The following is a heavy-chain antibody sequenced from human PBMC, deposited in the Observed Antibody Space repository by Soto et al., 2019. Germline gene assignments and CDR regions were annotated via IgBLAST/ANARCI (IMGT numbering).Heavy chain of an antibody. V-gene: IGHV1-18*01. D-gene: IGHD2-8*01. J-gene: IGHJ4*02. CDR1: GYTFTSYG. Sequence: QAQLVQSGGEVKKPGASVKVSCRASGYTFTSYGYAWVRQAPGQGLKWLGWISADNGDTKYAQKIPGRATLTTDTSTTTAHIELRNLASDDTAVYYCARSGSYCTSITCLFDSFWGLGTLVTVSS. CDR2: ISADNGDT. CDR3: ARSGSYCTSITCLFDSF.